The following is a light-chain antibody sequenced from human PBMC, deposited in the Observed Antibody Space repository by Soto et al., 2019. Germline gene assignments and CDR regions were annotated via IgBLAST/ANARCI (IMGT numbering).Light chain of an antibody. CDR1: QNLRNSY. V-gene: IGKV3-20*01. J-gene: IGKJ1*01. CDR3: QFYANSLWT. CDR2: AAS. Sequence: SVLTQSPGTLSLSPGERATLSCRASQNLRNSYLVWYQHKPAQPPRLLIYAASSRATGIPDRFSGSGSGTDFTLTISRLEPEDFAVYYCQFYANSLWTFGQGTKLQIK.